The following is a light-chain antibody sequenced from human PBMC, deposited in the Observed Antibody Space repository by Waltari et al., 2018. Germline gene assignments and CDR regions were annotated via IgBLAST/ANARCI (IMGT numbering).Light chain of an antibody. V-gene: IGLV2-23*02. Sequence: QSALTQPASAAGSPGQSITISCTGTRSDVGNYKRVSWYQQHPGKAPKLMIYAVSKRPSGVSDRFSGSKSGDMASLTISGLQPEDEAEYFCSSYAGSSKGVFGGGTKVTVL. CDR2: AVS. J-gene: IGLJ2*01. CDR1: RSDVGNYKR. CDR3: SSYAGSSKGV.